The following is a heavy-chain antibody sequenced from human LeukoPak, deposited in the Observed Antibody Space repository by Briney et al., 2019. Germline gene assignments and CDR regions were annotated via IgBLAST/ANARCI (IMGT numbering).Heavy chain of an antibody. Sequence: SETLSLTCTVSGGSISSCSYYWGWIRQPPGKGLEWIGSIYYSGSTYYNPSLKSRVTISVDTSKNQFSLKLSSVTAADTAVYYCASPFLGYCSGGSCPKTYYYYGMDVWGQGTTVTVSS. CDR3: ASPFLGYCSGGSCPKTYYYYGMDV. CDR2: IYYSGST. V-gene: IGHV4-39*01. CDR1: GGSISSCSYY. D-gene: IGHD2-15*01. J-gene: IGHJ6*02.